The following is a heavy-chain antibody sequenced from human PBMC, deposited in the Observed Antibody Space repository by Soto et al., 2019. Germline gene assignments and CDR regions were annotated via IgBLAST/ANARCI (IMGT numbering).Heavy chain of an antibody. V-gene: IGHV3-30*18. Sequence: QVQLVESGGDVVQPGRSLRLSCAASGFTFIRYGMHWVRQAPGKGLEWVAFISYDGSNIFYADSVKGRFTISRDNSKNTLYLQMNSLRPEDTAMYYCAKDLTWELLTLVDYWGQGTLVTVSS. D-gene: IGHD1-26*01. CDR3: AKDLTWELLTLVDY. CDR1: GFTFIRYG. CDR2: ISYDGSNI. J-gene: IGHJ4*02.